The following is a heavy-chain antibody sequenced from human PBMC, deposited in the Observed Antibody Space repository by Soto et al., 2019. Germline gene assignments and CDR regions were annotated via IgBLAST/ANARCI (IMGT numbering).Heavy chain of an antibody. CDR2: ISWTSGNI. CDR3: TKGSSTSCLSPLDQ. Sequence: EVQVVEWGGGLEQPGRSLRLSCAASGFSFDDYAMHWVRQAPGKGLEWVSCISWTSGNIVYSASVKGRFTISRDNAKHSLSLQMHSLRAEDTALYYCTKGSSTSCLSPLDQWGEGTLVTVSS. D-gene: IGHD2-2*01. J-gene: IGHJ4*02. CDR1: GFSFDDYA. V-gene: IGHV3-9*01.